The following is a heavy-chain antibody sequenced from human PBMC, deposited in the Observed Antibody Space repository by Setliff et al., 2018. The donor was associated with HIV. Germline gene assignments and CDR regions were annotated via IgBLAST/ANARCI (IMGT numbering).Heavy chain of an antibody. D-gene: IGHD2-15*01. J-gene: IGHJ4*02. CDR2: ITYDGRRT. CDR3: ASVRIPTGATSTSLDF. V-gene: IGHV3-30*01. Sequence: EGSLRLSCVVSGFTVSNFAIHWVRPAPGEGLEWVSVITYDGRRTYYVDSVEGRFTITRDDSKSTLYIHLNSLSPEDTAVYYCASVRIPTGATSTSLDFWGQGTLVTVSS. CDR1: GFTVSNFA.